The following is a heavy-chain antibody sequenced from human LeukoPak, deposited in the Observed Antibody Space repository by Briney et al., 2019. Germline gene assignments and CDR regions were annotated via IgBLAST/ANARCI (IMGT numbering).Heavy chain of an antibody. CDR3: AKSVDEYSSGWLLYYYYYMDV. D-gene: IGHD6-19*01. V-gene: IGHV4-39*01. CDR1: GGSISSSSYY. CDR2: IYYSGST. Sequence: SETLSLTCTVSGGSISSSSYYWGWIRQPPGKGLEWIGSIYYSGSTYYNPSLKSRVTISVDTSKNQFSLKLSSVTAADTAVYYCAKSVDEYSSGWLLYYYYYMDVWGKGTTVTISS. J-gene: IGHJ6*03.